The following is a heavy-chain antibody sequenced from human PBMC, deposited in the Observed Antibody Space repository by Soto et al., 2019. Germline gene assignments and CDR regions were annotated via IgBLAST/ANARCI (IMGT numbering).Heavy chain of an antibody. CDR3: ARGGTGGRXXVTTYAV. D-gene: IGHD4-17*01. CDR1: NASIENQY. CDR2: IYSSGST. Sequence: AKTLSHTRIIRNASIENQYCRSIRAPPGRGLEWIGFIYSSGSTNYNPSVKSRVTISAETSRNQVSLKLTSVTTADTAVYYCARGGTGGRXXVTTYAVWGQRPLVTVSS. J-gene: IGHJ4*02. V-gene: IGHV4-59*11.